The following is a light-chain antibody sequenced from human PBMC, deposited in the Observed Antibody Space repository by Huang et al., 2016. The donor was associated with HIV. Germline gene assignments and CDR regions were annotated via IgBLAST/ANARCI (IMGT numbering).Light chain of an antibody. CDR3: MQCKQVDWT. CDR2: EVS. J-gene: IGKJ1*01. CDR1: QSLLDSDGKTQ. Sequence: DIVLTQTPLSLSVTPGQPASISCRSSQSLLDSDGKTQLYWYLQKAGQSPQLLIYEVSNRFSGVSNRVSGSGSGTDFTLKISRVEAEDVGVYYCMQCKQVDWTFGQGTKVEIK. V-gene: IGKV2D-29*02.